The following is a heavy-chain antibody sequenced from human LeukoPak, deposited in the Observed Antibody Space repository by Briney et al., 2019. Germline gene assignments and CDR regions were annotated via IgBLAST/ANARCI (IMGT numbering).Heavy chain of an antibody. D-gene: IGHD6-13*01. CDR2: IFYSGST. CDR3: ARLLSGAAGTPDY. V-gene: IGHV4-31*03. CDR1: GGSISSVAYY. Sequence: SQTLSLTCTVSGGSISSVAYYWRWFRQHPGKGLEWIGYIFYSGSTYYNPSLKSRVTISVDTSKMQFSLKLSSVTAADTAVYYCARLLSGAAGTPDYWGQGTLVTVSA. J-gene: IGHJ4*02.